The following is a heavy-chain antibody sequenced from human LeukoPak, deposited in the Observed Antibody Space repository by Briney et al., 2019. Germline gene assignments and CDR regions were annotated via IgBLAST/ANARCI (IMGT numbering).Heavy chain of an antibody. CDR2: ISAYNGNT. CDR1: GYTFTSYG. V-gene: IGHV1-18*01. J-gene: IGHJ4*02. CDR3: ARGLTMVRGVITDFDY. Sequence: GASVKVSCKASGYTFTSYGISWVRQAPGQGLEWMGWISAYNGNTNYAQKLQGRVTMTTDTSTSTAYMELRSLRSDDTAVYYCARGLTMVRGVITDFDYWGQGTLVTVSS. D-gene: IGHD3-10*01.